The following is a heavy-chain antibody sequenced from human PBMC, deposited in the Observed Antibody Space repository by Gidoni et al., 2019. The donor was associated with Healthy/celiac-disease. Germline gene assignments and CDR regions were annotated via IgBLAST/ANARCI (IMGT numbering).Heavy chain of an antibody. D-gene: IGHD5-18*01. V-gene: IGHV3-23*01. CDR3: AKDLRDTAMVYYYYGMDV. J-gene: IGHJ6*02. CDR2: ISGSGGST. Sequence: EVQLLASVGGLVQTGGSLRLSCSASGFTFSSYAMSWFRQAPGKGLEWVSAISGSGGSTYYADSVKGRFTISRDNSKNTLYLQMNSLRAEDTAVYYCAKDLRDTAMVYYYYGMDVWGQGTTVTVSS. CDR1: GFTFSSYA.